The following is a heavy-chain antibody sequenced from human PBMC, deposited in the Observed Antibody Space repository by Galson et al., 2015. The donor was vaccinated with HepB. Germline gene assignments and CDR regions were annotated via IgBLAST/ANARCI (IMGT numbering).Heavy chain of an antibody. D-gene: IGHD5-18*01. J-gene: IGHJ4*02. CDR1: GFTFSNYW. Sequence: SLRLSCAASGFTFSNYWMSWVRQAPGKGLEWVANIAEDGSDKYHVDSVKGRFSISRDNGKSSLFLQMNSLRAEDTAVYYCARHKVNTAAREYWGQGTLVTVSS. CDR3: ARHKVNTAAREY. CDR2: IAEDGSDK. V-gene: IGHV3-7*01.